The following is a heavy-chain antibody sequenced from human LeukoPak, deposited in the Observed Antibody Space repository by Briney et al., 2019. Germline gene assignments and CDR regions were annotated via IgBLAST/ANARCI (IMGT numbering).Heavy chain of an antibody. CDR3: ATSTIQTFYYFDY. CDR2: ISYDGSNK. Sequence: GGSLRLSCAASGFTFSSYAMHWVRQAPGKGLEWVAVISYDGSNKYYADSVKGRFTISRDNSKNTLYLQMNSLRAEDTAVYYCATSTIQTFYYFDYWAREPWSPSPQ. J-gene: IGHJ4*02. V-gene: IGHV3-30*04. CDR1: GFTFSSYA. D-gene: IGHD5-24*01.